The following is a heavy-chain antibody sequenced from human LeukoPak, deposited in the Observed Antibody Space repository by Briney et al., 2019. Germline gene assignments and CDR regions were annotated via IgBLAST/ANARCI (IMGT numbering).Heavy chain of an antibody. J-gene: IGHJ4*02. CDR2: IYYSGST. D-gene: IGHD6-13*01. V-gene: IGHV4-30-4*01. CDR3: ARVWQQLVGYYFDY. CDR1: GGSISSGDYY. Sequence: SETLSLTCTVSGGSISSGDYYWSWIRQPPGEGLEWIGYIYYSGSTYYNPSLKSRVTISVDTSKNQFSLKLSSVTAADTAVYYCARVWQQLVGYYFDYWGQGTLVTVSS.